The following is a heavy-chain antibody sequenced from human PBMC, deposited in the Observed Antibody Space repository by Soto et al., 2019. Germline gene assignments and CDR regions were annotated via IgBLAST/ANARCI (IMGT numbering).Heavy chain of an antibody. CDR3: ARDPVTTITEATYGLDV. CDR1: AFTFT. D-gene: IGHD1-20*01. Sequence: ASVKVSCKASAFTFTMHCVRRAPGQSLEWMGWINVGNGRTKYSQKFQGRVTITRDTSASTGYMELSSLRSEDSAVYYCARDPVTTITEATYGLDVWGQGTTVTVSS. V-gene: IGHV1-3*01. J-gene: IGHJ6*02. CDR2: INVGNGRT.